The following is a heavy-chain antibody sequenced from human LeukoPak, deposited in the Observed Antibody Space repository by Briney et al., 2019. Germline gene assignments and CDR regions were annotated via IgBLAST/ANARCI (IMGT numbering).Heavy chain of an antibody. Sequence: GGSLRLSCAASGFTFSSYAMSWVRQAPGKGLEWVSAISGSGGSTYYADSVKGRFTISRDNSKNTLYLQMNSLRAEDTAVYYCANMARVITMFRGVPIPYYYYMDVWAKGPPVTIPS. V-gene: IGHV3-23*01. CDR1: GFTFSSYA. D-gene: IGHD3-10*01. CDR3: ANMARVITMFRGVPIPYYYYMDV. J-gene: IGHJ6*03. CDR2: ISGSGGST.